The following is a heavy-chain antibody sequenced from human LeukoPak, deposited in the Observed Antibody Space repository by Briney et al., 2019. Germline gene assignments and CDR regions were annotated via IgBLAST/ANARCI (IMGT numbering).Heavy chain of an antibody. CDR1: GYTFTSYG. CDR3: ARDRGYYYDSSGYYPDAFDI. J-gene: IGHJ3*02. CDR2: ISAYNGNT. Sequence: GASVKVSCKASGYTFTSYGISWVRQAPGQGLEWMGWISAYNGNTNYAQKLQGRVTMTTDTSTSTAYMELRSLRSDDTAVYYCARDRGYYYDSSGYYPDAFDILGQGTMVTVSS. V-gene: IGHV1-18*01. D-gene: IGHD3-22*01.